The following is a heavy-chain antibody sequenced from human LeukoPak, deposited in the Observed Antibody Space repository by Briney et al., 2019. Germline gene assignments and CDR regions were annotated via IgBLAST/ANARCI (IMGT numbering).Heavy chain of an antibody. CDR2: IGRSGHFT. CDR3: AKDRDDSGDYIFDH. J-gene: IGHJ4*02. Sequence: GRSLRLSCAASGLTFSNYVMSWVRQAPGKGLEWVSVIGRSGHFTNYADSVKGRFTISRDNSKDTLSLRMNSLRAEDTAIYYCAKDRDDSGDYIFDHWGQGILVTVSS. CDR1: GLTFSNYV. D-gene: IGHD4-17*01. V-gene: IGHV3-23*01.